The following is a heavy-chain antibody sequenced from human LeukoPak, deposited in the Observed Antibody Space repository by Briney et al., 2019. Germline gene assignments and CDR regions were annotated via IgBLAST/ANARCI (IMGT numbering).Heavy chain of an antibody. CDR1: GFTFRSSG. J-gene: IGHJ4*02. Sequence: GGSLRLSCAASGFTFRSSGMHWVRQAPGKGLEWVAFIQYLGRDKYYADSVKGRFTISRDNSKNTLYMEVNSLRAEDTAVYYCAREGGRTVAGTFDNWGQGTLVTVSS. CDR2: IQYLGRDK. D-gene: IGHD6-19*01. CDR3: AREGGRTVAGTFDN. V-gene: IGHV3-30*02.